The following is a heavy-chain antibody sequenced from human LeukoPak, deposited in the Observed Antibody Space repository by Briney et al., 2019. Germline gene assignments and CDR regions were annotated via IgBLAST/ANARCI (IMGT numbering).Heavy chain of an antibody. CDR1: GGSISSSTFY. CDR2: IYYSGST. V-gene: IGHV4-39*07. D-gene: IGHD5-18*01. J-gene: IGHJ4*02. CDR3: ARENTAMVTDY. Sequence: SETLSLTCTVSGGSISSSTFYWGWIRQPPGKGLEWIGTIYYSGSTFYNPSLKSRVTVSVDTSKNQFSLKLSSLTAADTAVYYCARENTAMVTDYWGQGTLVTVSS.